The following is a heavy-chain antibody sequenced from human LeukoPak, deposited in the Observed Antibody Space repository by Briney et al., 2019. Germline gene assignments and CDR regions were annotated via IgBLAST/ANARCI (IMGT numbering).Heavy chain of an antibody. J-gene: IGHJ4*02. CDR1: GYSISSCYY. CDR3: ARGEVFGVAENVD. Sequence: SETLSLTCTVSGYSISSCYYWGWIRQPPGEGLEWIGSIYHSGSTYYNPSLKSRVTISVDTSKNQFSLKLSSVTAADTAVYYCARGEVFGVAENVDWGQGTLVTVSS. CDR2: IYHSGST. V-gene: IGHV4-38-2*02. D-gene: IGHD3-3*01.